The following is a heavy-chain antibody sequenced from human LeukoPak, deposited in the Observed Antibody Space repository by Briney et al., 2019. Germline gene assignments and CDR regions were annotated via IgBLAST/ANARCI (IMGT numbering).Heavy chain of an antibody. CDR2: IYPGDSDT. V-gene: IGHV5-51*01. CDR1: GYSFTSYW. CDR3: ARQARLGGSGSYYFGY. Sequence: GESLQISCKGSGYSFTSYWIGWVRQMPGKGLEWMGIIYPGDSDTRYSPSFQGQVTISADKSISTAYLQWSSLKASDTAMYYCARQARLGGSGSYYFGYWGQGTLVTVSS. D-gene: IGHD3-10*01. J-gene: IGHJ4*02.